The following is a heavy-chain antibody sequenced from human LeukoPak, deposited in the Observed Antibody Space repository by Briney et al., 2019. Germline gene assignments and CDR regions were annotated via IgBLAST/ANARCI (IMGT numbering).Heavy chain of an antibody. V-gene: IGHV4-31*03. CDR3: ARGYSSGWYFDY. CDR2: IYYSGST. J-gene: IGHJ4*02. Sequence: SETLSLTCTVYGGSISSGGYYWSWIRQHPGKGLEWIGYIYYSGSTYYNPSLKTRVTLSVDTSKNQFSLKLSSVTAADTAVYYCARGYSSGWYFDYWGQGTLVTVSS. CDR1: GGSISSGGYY. D-gene: IGHD6-19*01.